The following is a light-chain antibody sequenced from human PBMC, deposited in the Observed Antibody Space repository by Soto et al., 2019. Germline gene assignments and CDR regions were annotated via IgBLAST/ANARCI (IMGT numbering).Light chain of an antibody. CDR1: QSISSY. CDR3: QQSDSSPPIT. CDR2: AAS. V-gene: IGKV1-39*01. Sequence: DIQMTQSPSSLSASLGDRVTITCRASQSISSYLNWYQHKPGKAPKLLIYAASSLQSGVPSRFSGSGSGTDFTLTISSLQPEDSAIYYCQQSDSSPPITFGGGTKVEIK. J-gene: IGKJ4*01.